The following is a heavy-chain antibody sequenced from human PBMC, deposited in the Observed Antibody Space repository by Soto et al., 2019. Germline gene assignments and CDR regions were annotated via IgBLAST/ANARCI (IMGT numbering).Heavy chain of an antibody. V-gene: IGHV3-30*18. CDR1: GFTFSSYG. Sequence: WGSLRLSCAASGFTFSSYGMHWVRQAPGKGLEWVAVISYDGSNKYYADSVKGRFTISRDNSKNTLYLQMNSLRAEDTAVYYCAKDYYDSSGYYYNFFDYWGQGTLVTVSS. J-gene: IGHJ4*02. CDR2: ISYDGSNK. D-gene: IGHD3-22*01. CDR3: AKDYYDSSGYYYNFFDY.